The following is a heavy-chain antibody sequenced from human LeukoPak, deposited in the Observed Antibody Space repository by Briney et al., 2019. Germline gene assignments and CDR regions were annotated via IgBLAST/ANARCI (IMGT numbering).Heavy chain of an antibody. J-gene: IGHJ4*02. D-gene: IGHD3-3*01. CDR2: ISSSGSTI. CDR1: GFTSSDYY. V-gene: IGHV3-11*01. Sequence: GGSLRLSCAASGFTSSDYYMSWIRQAPGKGLEWVSYISSSGSTIYYADSVKGRFTISRDNAKNSLYLQMNSLRAEDTAVYYCATDDYDFWSGYSYPFDYWGQGTLVTVSS. CDR3: ATDDYDFWSGYSYPFDY.